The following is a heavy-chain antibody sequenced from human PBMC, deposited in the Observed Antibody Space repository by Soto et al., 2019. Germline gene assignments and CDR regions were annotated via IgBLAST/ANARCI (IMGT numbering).Heavy chain of an antibody. J-gene: IGHJ4*02. D-gene: IGHD2-15*01. Sequence: PXESLKISFKGSGYSFTSYWIGWVRQMPGKGLEWMGIIYPCDSDTRYSPSFQGQVTISADKSISTAYLQWSSLKASDTAMYYCARPTEYCSGGSCYDAFDYWGQGTLVTVSS. V-gene: IGHV5-51*01. CDR3: ARPTEYCSGGSCYDAFDY. CDR2: IYPCDSDT. CDR1: GYSFTSYW.